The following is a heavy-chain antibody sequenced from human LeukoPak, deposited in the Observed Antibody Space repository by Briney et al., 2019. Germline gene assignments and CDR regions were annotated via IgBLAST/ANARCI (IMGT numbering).Heavy chain of an antibody. J-gene: IGHJ6*03. D-gene: IGHD3-16*01. V-gene: IGHV1-8*01. CDR3: ARLRWESGGIYFYYYMDV. CDR1: GYTFTSSD. CDR2: MNPNNGNT. Sequence: GASVKVSCKASGYTFTSSDINWVRQAPGQGLEWMASMNPNNGNTAYARKFQGRVTMTRNTSIGTAYLELSALRSEDTAVYYCARLRWESGGIYFYYYMDVWGKGTTVTVSS.